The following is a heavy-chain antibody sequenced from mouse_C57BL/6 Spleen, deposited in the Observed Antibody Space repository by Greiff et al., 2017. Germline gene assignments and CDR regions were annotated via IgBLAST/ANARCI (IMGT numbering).Heavy chain of an antibody. D-gene: IGHD1-1*01. CDR3: ASSYGSSTGWYFDV. J-gene: IGHJ1*03. V-gene: IGHV1-64*01. CDR1: GYTFTSSW. Sequence: VQLQQPGAELVKPGASVKLSCKASGYTFTSSWMHWVKQRPGQGLEWIGMIHPNSGSTNYNEKFKSKATLTVDKSSSTAYMPLSSLTSEDSAVDYCASSYGSSTGWYFDVWGTGTTVTVSS. CDR2: IHPNSGST.